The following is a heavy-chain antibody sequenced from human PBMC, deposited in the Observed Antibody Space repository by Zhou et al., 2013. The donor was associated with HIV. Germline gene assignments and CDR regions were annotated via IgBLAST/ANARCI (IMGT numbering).Heavy chain of an antibody. J-gene: IGHJ6*02. CDR2: IIPIFGTA. CDR1: GGAFSNYA. CDR3: ARGDLWSYYYYGMDV. D-gene: IGHD3-10*01. Sequence: QVQLVQSGAEVKKPGSSVKVSCKASGGAFSNYAISWVRQAPGQGLEWMGGIIPIFGTANYAQKFQGRVTITTDESTTTAHMELSSLRSEDTAVYYCARGDLWSYYYYGMDVWGQGTTVTVSS. V-gene: IGHV1-69*05.